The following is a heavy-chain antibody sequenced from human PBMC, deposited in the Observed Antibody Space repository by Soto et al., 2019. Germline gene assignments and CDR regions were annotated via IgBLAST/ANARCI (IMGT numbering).Heavy chain of an antibody. Sequence: SETLSLTCGVSGDSISNSRFYWAWIRQPPGEGLEWFGSIYHTGNAYYNPSLKSRVTISVDTSKNQFSLKVASVTAADTALYYCARDYFDSSDYTTNWFDPWGQGTLVTVSS. CDR1: GDSISNSRFY. CDR3: ARDYFDSSDYTTNWFDP. D-gene: IGHD3-22*01. CDR2: IYHTGNA. J-gene: IGHJ5*02. V-gene: IGHV4-39*01.